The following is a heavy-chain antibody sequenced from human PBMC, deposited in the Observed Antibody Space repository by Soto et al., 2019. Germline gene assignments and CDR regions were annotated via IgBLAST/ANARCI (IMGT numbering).Heavy chain of an antibody. V-gene: IGHV3-23*01. J-gene: IGHJ4*02. CDR2: MSSSCRRT. CDR1: NYG. CDR3: VKVAKSGVVIEYLDC. D-gene: IGHD3-3*01. Sequence: NYGLGWKQKAPEKGLSWVSDMSSSCRRTYYADSVNGRFTISRDNSKNTLFLQMHSLRADDTAVYYCVKVAKSGVVIEYLDCWRQGYLGTVSS.